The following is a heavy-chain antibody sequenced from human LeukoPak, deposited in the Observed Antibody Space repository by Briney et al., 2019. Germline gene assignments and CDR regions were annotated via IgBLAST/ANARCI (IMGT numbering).Heavy chain of an antibody. Sequence: ASVKVSCKASGYAFTSYYMHWVRQAPGQGLEWMGIINPSGGSTSYAQKFQGRVTMTRDTSTSTVYMELSSLRSEDTAVYYCARAIAAAGLDYWGQGTLVTVSS. CDR3: ARAIAAAGLDY. V-gene: IGHV1-46*01. D-gene: IGHD6-13*01. CDR2: INPSGGST. CDR1: GYAFTSYY. J-gene: IGHJ4*02.